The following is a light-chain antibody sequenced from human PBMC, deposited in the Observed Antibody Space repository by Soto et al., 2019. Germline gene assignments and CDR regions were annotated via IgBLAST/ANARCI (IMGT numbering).Light chain of an antibody. Sequence: QSVLTQPPSVSGAPGQRVTISCTGSSSNIGAGYDVHWYRQLPGTAPKLLIYGNSNRPSGVPDRFSGSKSGTSASLAITGLRAGDEADYYCQSYDSSLSVVFGGGTKLTVL. V-gene: IGLV1-40*01. J-gene: IGLJ2*01. CDR2: GNS. CDR1: SSNIGAGYD. CDR3: QSYDSSLSVV.